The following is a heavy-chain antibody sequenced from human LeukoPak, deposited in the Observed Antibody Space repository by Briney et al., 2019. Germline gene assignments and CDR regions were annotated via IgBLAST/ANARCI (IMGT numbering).Heavy chain of an antibody. CDR3: ARGSYSSSWYGSEYFHH. J-gene: IGHJ1*01. D-gene: IGHD6-13*01. Sequence: GGSLRLSCAASGFTFSTSWMHWVRQAPGKGLVWVSRIISDGSATTDADSVKGRFTISRDNAKNTLYLQMNSLRAEDTAVYFCARGSYSSSWYGSEYFHHWGQGTLVTVS. V-gene: IGHV3-74*01. CDR1: GFTFSTSW. CDR2: IISDGSAT.